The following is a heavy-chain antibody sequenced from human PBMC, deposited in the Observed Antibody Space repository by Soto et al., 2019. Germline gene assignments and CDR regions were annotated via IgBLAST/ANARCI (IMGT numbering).Heavy chain of an antibody. J-gene: IGHJ3*02. Sequence: GGSLRLSCEASGFTFSNYGIHWVRQAPGKGLEWVSYISHSSSTIYYADSVKGRFTISRDNAKNSLYLQMNSLRDEDTAVYYCAREPGIVGAPYAFDIWGQGTMVTVSS. CDR3: AREPGIVGAPYAFDI. V-gene: IGHV3-48*02. D-gene: IGHD1-26*01. CDR1: GFTFSNYG. CDR2: ISHSSSTI.